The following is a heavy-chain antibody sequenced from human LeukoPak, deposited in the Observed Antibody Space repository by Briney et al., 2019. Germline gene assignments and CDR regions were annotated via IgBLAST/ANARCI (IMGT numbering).Heavy chain of an antibody. CDR3: ARARYVLWFDP. J-gene: IGHJ5*02. CDR2: ISSSGSTI. V-gene: IGHV3-11*01. D-gene: IGHD3-10*01. Sequence: GGSLRLSCAASGFIFNSCDLSWLRQAPGKGLEWVSYISSSGSTIYYADSVKGRFTISRDNAKNSLYLQMNSLRAEDTAVYYCARARYVLWFDPWGQGTLVTVSS. CDR1: GFIFNSCD.